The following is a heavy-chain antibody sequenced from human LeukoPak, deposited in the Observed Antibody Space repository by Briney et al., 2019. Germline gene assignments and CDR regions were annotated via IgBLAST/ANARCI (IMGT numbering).Heavy chain of an antibody. V-gene: IGHV4-38-2*02. CDR2: IYHSGST. J-gene: IGHJ5*02. D-gene: IGHD3-3*01. Sequence: SETLSLTCTVSGYSISSGYYWGWIRQPPGKGLEWIGSIYHSGSTYYNPSLKSRVTISVDTSKNQFSLKLSSVTAADTAVYYCARSGYDFWSGEDWFDPWGQGTLVTVSS. CDR1: GYSISSGYY. CDR3: ARSGYDFWSGEDWFDP.